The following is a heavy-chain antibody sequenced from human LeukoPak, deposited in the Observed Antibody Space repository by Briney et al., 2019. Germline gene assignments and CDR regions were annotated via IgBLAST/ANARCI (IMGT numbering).Heavy chain of an antibody. CDR2: IRSKANSYAT. D-gene: IGHD4-17*01. CDR3: TSRLTTVTTSDY. CDR1: GFTFSGSA. Sequence: GGSLRLSCAASGFTFSGSAMHWVRQASGKGLEWIGRIRSKANSYATTYAASVKGRFTISRDDSKNTAYLQMDSLKTEDTAVYYCTSRLTTVTTSDYWGQGTLVTVSS. V-gene: IGHV3-73*01. J-gene: IGHJ4*02.